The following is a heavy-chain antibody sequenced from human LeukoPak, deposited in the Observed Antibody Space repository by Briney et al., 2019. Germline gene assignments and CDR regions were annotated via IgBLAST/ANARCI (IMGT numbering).Heavy chain of an antibody. Sequence: GASVKVSCKASGGTLSSYAISWVRQAPGQGLEWMGRIIPIFGTANYAQKFQGRVTITTDESTSTAYMELSSLRSEDTAVYYCARDYVKAVACTNSLDPWGQGTLVTVSS. CDR1: GGTLSSYA. D-gene: IGHD6-19*01. CDR2: IIPIFGTA. J-gene: IGHJ5*02. CDR3: ARDYVKAVACTNSLDP. V-gene: IGHV1-69*05.